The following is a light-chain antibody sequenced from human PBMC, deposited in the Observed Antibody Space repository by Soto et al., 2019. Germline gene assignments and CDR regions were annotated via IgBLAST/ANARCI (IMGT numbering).Light chain of an antibody. CDR2: AAS. CDR1: QNINNN. CDR3: QQTYSSPWT. Sequence: DIQMTQSPSSLSASVGDRVTITCRASQNINNNLNWYQQRPGKAPNLLIYAASSLQSGVPSRFSGSGSGAAFTLTISSLQPEDFATYFCQQTYSSPWTFGQGSNVEIK. J-gene: IGKJ1*01. V-gene: IGKV1-39*01.